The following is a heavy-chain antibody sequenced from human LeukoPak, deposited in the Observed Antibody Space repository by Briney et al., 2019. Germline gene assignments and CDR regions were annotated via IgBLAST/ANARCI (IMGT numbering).Heavy chain of an antibody. CDR3: AKGLKTAVGPYMGYHYYMDV. CDR1: GFTLCSYA. Sequence: PGGSLRLSCAASGFTLCSYAMSWVRQAPGEGLGWVSTINDRGTGTYYADSVKGRFTISRDNSKNTLSLQMNSLRAEDTAVYYCAKGLKTAVGPYMGYHYYMDVWGKGTTVTVSS. CDR2: INDRGTGT. V-gene: IGHV3-23*01. J-gene: IGHJ6*03. D-gene: IGHD5-18*01.